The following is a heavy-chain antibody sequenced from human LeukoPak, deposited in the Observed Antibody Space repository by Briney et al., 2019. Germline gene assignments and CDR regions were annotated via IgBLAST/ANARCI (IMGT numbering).Heavy chain of an antibody. CDR2: ISTDGYTT. V-gene: IGHV3-74*01. Sequence: GGSLRLSCAASGLAFSAYKVHWVRQAPRKGLVWVSRISTDGYTTDYADFVQGRFTASRDNTKNTWSLEMNSLRAEDTAVYYCVVGGSPGYWGQGTLVTVSS. D-gene: IGHD2-15*01. CDR1: GLAFSAYK. J-gene: IGHJ4*02. CDR3: VVGGSPGY.